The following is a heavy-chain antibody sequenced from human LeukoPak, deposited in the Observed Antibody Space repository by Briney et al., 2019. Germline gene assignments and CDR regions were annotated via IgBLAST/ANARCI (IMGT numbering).Heavy chain of an antibody. CDR1: GGTFSSYA. Sequence: GASVKVSCKASGGTFSSYAISWVRQAPGQGLEWMGGIIPIFGTANYAQKFQGRVTITADESTSTAYMELSSLRSEDTAVYYCARGGSSGFNPPSRCYYMDVWGKGTTVTVSS. CDR2: IIPIFGTA. CDR3: ARGGSSGFNPPSRCYYMDV. D-gene: IGHD6-19*01. J-gene: IGHJ6*03. V-gene: IGHV1-69*13.